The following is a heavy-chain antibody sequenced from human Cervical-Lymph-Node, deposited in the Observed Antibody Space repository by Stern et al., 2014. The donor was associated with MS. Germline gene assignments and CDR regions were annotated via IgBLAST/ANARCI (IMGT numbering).Heavy chain of an antibody. J-gene: IGHJ3*02. D-gene: IGHD3-16*02. V-gene: IGHV1-69*01. CDR1: GGTFSSYA. CDR2: TIPIFGTA. CDR3: ARGDLITFGGVIVISAFDI. Sequence: VQLVESGAEVKKPGSSGKVSCKACGGTFSSYAISWERQAPGQGLESMGGTIPIFGTANYAQRFQGRVTITAAESTSTAYMELSSLRSEDTAVYYCARGDLITFGGVIVISAFDIWGQGTMVTVSS.